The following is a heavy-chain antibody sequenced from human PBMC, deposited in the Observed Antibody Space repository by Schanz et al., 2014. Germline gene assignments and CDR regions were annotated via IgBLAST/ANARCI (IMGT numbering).Heavy chain of an antibody. CDR3: AREGAVRGVSFYFDY. J-gene: IGHJ4*02. Sequence: QVQLVESGGGVVQPGRSLRLSCAASGFTFSSSAMHWVRQAPGKGLEWVAVISYDGSNKYYTDSVKGRFTISRANSKNRMYLQMNSLRPEDTAVYYCAREGAVRGVSFYFDYWGQGTLVTVSS. CDR2: ISYDGSNK. V-gene: IGHV3-30*04. D-gene: IGHD3-10*01. CDR1: GFTFSSSA.